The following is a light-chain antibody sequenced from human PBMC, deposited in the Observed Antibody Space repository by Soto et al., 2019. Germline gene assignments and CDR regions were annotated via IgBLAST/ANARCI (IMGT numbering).Light chain of an antibody. CDR3: QQSFTTPWT. CDR1: QSIARY. V-gene: IGKV1-39*01. CDR2: AAS. Sequence: DIQMTQSPSSLSASVGDRVTISCRASQSIARYLSWYQQKVGKAPQLLISAASSLQSGVPSRFSGSGSGTDXXXTISSLQPEDFATYYCQQSFTTPWTFGQGTKVEIK. J-gene: IGKJ1*01.